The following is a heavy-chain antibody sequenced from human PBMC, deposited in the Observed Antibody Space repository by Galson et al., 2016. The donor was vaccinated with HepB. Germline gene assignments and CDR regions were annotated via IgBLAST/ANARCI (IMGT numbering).Heavy chain of an antibody. J-gene: IGHJ6*02. CDR3: ARDNSRFRDYNSRPLRGLDV. CDR1: GGSISSGGFY. CDR2: VYYNGNA. V-gene: IGHV4-31*03. Sequence: LSLTCNVSGGSISSGGFYWSWIRQHLGKGLEWIGYVYYNGNAFHNPSLKSRITLSVDTSKNQFSLRLTSVTAADTAVYYCARDNSRFRDYNSRPLRGLDVWGQGTTVTVS. D-gene: IGHD3-22*01.